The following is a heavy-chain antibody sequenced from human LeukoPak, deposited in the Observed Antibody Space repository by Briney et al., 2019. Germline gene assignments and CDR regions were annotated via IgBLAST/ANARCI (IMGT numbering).Heavy chain of an antibody. J-gene: IGHJ3*02. Sequence: GGSLRLSCAASGLTFSSYSMNWVRQAPGKGLEWVSSISSSSSYIYYADSVKGRFTISRDNAKNSLNLQMNSLRAEDTAVYYCARDPGLDAFDIWGQGTMVTVSS. CDR3: ARDPGLDAFDI. CDR2: ISSSSSYI. CDR1: GLTFSSYS. V-gene: IGHV3-21*01.